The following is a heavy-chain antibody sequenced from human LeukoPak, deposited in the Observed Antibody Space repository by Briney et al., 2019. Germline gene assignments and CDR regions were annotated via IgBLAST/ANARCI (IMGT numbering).Heavy chain of an antibody. V-gene: IGHV4-59*01. Sequence: TSETLSLTCTVSGGSISSYYWSWIRQPPGKGLEWIGYIYYSGSTNYNPSLKSRVTISVDTSKNQFSLKLSSVTAAATAVYYCARGGRAVDGYNLDYWGQGTLVTVSS. CDR2: IYYSGST. D-gene: IGHD5-24*01. J-gene: IGHJ4*02. CDR3: ARGGRAVDGYNLDY. CDR1: GGSISSYY.